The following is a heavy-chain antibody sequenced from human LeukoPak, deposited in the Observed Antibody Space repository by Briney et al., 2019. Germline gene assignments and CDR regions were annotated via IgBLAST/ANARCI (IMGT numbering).Heavy chain of an antibody. V-gene: IGHV4-59*01. CDR1: GGSIDSNA. CDR3: ARRSRSWKNRFDP. J-gene: IGHJ5*02. D-gene: IGHD6-13*01. CDR2: SYYRGTT. Sequence: SETLCLTCTVSGGSIDSNAWTWVRQAPGKGLEWIGYSYYRGTTKYNPSLTTRVTMSVHMSQNQFSLKLSSVTAADTAVYYCARRSRSWKNRFDPWGQGTLVTVSS.